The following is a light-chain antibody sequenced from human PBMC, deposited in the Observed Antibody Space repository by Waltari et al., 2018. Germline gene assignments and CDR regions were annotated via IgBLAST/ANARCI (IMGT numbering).Light chain of an antibody. Sequence: QSALTQPASVSGSPGQALTIPCSGPHRAVGFYNLFTWYQQHPGKAPELVVYEVISRPSGVSNRFSGSKSGNTASMTISGRQAEDEADYYCCSYAGRNIWVFGGGTKLTVL. CDR1: HRAVGFYNL. CDR3: CSYAGRNIWV. CDR2: EVI. V-gene: IGLV2-23*02. J-gene: IGLJ3*02.